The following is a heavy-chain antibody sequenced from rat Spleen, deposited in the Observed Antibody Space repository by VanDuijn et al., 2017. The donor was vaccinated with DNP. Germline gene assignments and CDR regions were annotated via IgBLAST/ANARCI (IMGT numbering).Heavy chain of an antibody. CDR1: GFSLTIFY. V-gene: IGHV2-65*01. CDR2: IRSCGST. J-gene: IGHJ2*01. CDR3: TTDQDY. D-gene: IGHD1-11*01. Sequence: QVQLKDTVPGLVHPTQTLSITCTGSGFSLTIFYMQWVRQTPGKGLEWMGIIRSCGSTEYNSEFESRLSISRDTSKSQVFLTMNSLQTDDTAVYYCTTDQDYWGQGVMVTVSS.